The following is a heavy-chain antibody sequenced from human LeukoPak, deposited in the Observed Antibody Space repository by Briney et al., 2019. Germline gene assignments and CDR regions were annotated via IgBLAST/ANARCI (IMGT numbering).Heavy chain of an antibody. CDR3: ARRYTADFDY. D-gene: IGHD2-21*02. CDR2: ISTYSGDT. Sequence: APVKVSCKASGYTFTSYAMHWVRQAPGQRPEWMGWISTYSGDTNYVQELQGRVTMTTDTSTSTAYIELRSLRSDDTAVYYCARRYTADFDYWGQGTLVIVSS. V-gene: IGHV1-18*01. CDR1: GYTFTSYA. J-gene: IGHJ4*02.